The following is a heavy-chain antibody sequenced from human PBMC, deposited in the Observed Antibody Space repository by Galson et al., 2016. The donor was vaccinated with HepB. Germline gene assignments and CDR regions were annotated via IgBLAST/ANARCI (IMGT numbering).Heavy chain of an antibody. CDR2: IYQSGST. D-gene: IGHD1-26*01. CDR1: GGSINGSNW. J-gene: IGHJ2*01. CDR3: ARGSAVSLLRVGAYWYFDL. V-gene: IGHV4-4*02. Sequence: SETLPLTCAVSGGSINGSNWWSWVRQPPGKGLEWIGQIYQSGSTSYNPSLKSRVTISLDKSKNHVSLKLSSVTAADTAVYFCARGSAVSLLRVGAYWYFDLWGRGTLVTVSS.